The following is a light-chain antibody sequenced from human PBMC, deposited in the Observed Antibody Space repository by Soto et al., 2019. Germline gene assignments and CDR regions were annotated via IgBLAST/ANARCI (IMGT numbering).Light chain of an antibody. J-gene: IGKJ1*01. CDR3: QQYGSSRWT. Sequence: ENVLSQSPGTLSLSPGERATPSCRARQSVSSIYLAWYQQKPGQAPRLLIYGASSRATGIPDRFSGSGSGTDFTLTISRLEPEDFAVYYCQQYGSSRWTFGQGTKVDIK. V-gene: IGKV3-20*01. CDR1: QSVSSIY. CDR2: GAS.